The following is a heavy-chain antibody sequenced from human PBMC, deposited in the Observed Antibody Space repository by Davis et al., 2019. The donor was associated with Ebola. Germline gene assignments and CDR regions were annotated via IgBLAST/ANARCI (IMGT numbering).Heavy chain of an antibody. CDR3: ARERGMIAVAGTSDY. V-gene: IGHV1-69*06. CDR1: GGTFSSYA. CDR2: IIPIFGTA. D-gene: IGHD6-19*01. Sequence: SVKVSCKASGGTFSSYAISWVRQAPGQGLEWMGGIIPIFGTANYAQKFQGRVTITADKSTSTAYMELSSLRSDDTAVYYCARERGMIAVAGTSDYWGQGTLVTVSS. J-gene: IGHJ4*02.